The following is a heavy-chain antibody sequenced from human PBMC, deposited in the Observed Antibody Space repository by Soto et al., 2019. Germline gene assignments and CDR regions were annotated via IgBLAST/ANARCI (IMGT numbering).Heavy chain of an antibody. CDR3: ARVQIVVVVGGTPADY. J-gene: IGHJ4*02. V-gene: IGHV1-18*01. D-gene: IGHD2-15*01. Sequence: QVQLEQSGAEVKKSGASVKVSCKASGYIFSTHGINWVRQAPGQGLEWMGWINPYNGKTNYAQKFQGRVTMTTETSRKTAYMELRSLRSDDTAVHHCARVQIVVVVGGTPADYWGQGTLVTVSS. CDR2: INPYNGKT. CDR1: GYIFSTHG.